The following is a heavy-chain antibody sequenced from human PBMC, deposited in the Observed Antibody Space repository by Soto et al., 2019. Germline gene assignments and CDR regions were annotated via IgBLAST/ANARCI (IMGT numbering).Heavy chain of an antibody. CDR3: APERGAHLHGLGMDV. CDR2: IYYIGNT. V-gene: IGHV4-61*01. D-gene: IGHD3-10*01. J-gene: IGHJ6*02. Sequence: QVQLQESGPGLVKPSETLSLSCTVSDGSVSSGNYYWSWIRQPPGKGLEWIGNIYYIGNTNYNPSLKSRVTISVDTSKNQFSLKLSSVTAADTAVYYCAPERGAHLHGLGMDVWGHGTTVTVSS. CDR1: DGSVSSGNYY.